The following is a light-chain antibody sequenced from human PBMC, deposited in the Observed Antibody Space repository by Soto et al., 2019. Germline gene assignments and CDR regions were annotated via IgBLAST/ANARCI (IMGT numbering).Light chain of an antibody. CDR3: VLSYSGASDV. CDR2: DTS. CDR1: TGAVTSGHY. Sequence: QTVVTQEPSLTVSPGGTVTLTCGSSTGAVTSGHYPYWFQQKPGQAPRTLIYDTSNKHSWTPARFSGSLLGGKAALTLSGAQPEDEAEYYCVLSYSGASDVFGGGTKLTVL. V-gene: IGLV7-46*01. J-gene: IGLJ2*01.